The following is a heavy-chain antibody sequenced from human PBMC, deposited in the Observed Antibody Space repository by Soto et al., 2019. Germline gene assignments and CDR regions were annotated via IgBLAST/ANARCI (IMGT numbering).Heavy chain of an antibody. V-gene: IGHV1-46*01. D-gene: IGHD3-22*01. CDR3: ARDDTNYYDSSGFFAY. CDR2: INPSGGST. Sequence: QVQLVQSGAEVKKPGASVKVSCKASGYTFTSYYMHWVRQAPGQGLEWMGIINPSGGSTSYAQKFQGGVTMTRDTPASTGYMELSSLRSEDTAVYYCARDDTNYYDSSGFFAYWGQGTLVTVSS. CDR1: GYTFTSYY. J-gene: IGHJ4*02.